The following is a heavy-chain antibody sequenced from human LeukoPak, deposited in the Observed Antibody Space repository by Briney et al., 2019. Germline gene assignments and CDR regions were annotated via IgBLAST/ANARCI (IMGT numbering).Heavy chain of an antibody. CDR2: ISGSGLST. Sequence: GGSPRLSCAASGFTFSTYAMSWVRQAPGKGLEWVSGISGSGLSTSYADSVKGRFTISRDNSKNTLYLQMNSLRAEDTAVYYCARVLREWLLFGWFDPWGQGTLVTVSS. CDR3: ARVLREWLLFGWFDP. J-gene: IGHJ5*02. CDR1: GFTFSTYA. D-gene: IGHD3-3*01. V-gene: IGHV3-23*01.